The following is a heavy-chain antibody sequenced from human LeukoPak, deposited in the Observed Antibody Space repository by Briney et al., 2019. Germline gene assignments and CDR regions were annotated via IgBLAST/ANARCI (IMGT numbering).Heavy chain of an antibody. Sequence: PSETLSLTCAVYGGSFSGYYWSWIRQPPGKGLEWIGEINHSGSTNYNPSLKSRVTISVDTSKNQFSLKLSSVAAADTAVYYCASSEVPGGDYSYWGQGTLVTVSS. J-gene: IGHJ4*02. D-gene: IGHD2-21*02. CDR1: GGSFSGYY. CDR2: INHSGST. CDR3: ASSEVPGGDYSY. V-gene: IGHV4-34*01.